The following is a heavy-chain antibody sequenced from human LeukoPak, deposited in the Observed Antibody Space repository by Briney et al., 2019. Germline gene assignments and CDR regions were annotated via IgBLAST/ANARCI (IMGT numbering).Heavy chain of an antibody. D-gene: IGHD2-2*01. V-gene: IGHV5-51*01. CDR2: IYPGDSDT. CDR3: ASLGYCSSTSCEYYFDY. J-gene: IGHJ4*02. Sequence: GEPLKISCKGSGYSFTSYWIGWVRQMPGKGLEWMGIIYPGDSDTRYSPSFQGQVTISADQSFSTIYLQWSSLKASDTAMYYCASLGYCSSTSCEYYFDYWGQGTLVTVSS. CDR1: GYSFTSYW.